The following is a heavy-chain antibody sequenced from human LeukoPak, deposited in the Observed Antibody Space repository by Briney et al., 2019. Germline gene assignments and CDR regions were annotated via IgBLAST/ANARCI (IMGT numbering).Heavy chain of an antibody. D-gene: IGHD6-19*01. Sequence: ASVKVSCKASGYTFTSYYMHWVRQAPGQGLEWMGIINPSGGSTSYAQKFQGRVTMTRDMSTSTVYMELSSLRSDDTAVYYCARVVIAVAGTGLMDVWGKGTTVTVSS. CDR1: GYTFTSYY. CDR3: ARVVIAVAGTGLMDV. V-gene: IGHV1-46*01. J-gene: IGHJ6*04. CDR2: INPSGGST.